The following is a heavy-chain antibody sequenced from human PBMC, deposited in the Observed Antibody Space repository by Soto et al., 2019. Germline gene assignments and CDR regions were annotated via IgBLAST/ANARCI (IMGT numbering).Heavy chain of an antibody. CDR1: GYTFTSYG. CDR3: ARVPSLVDTAMVMGKQGMDV. Sequence: GAPVKVSCKASGYTFTSYGISWVRQAPGQGLEWMGWISAYNGNTNYAQKLQGRDTMTTDTSTSTAYMELRSLRSDDTAVYYCARVPSLVDTAMVMGKQGMDVWGQGTTVTVSS. CDR2: ISAYNGNT. J-gene: IGHJ6*02. V-gene: IGHV1-18*01. D-gene: IGHD5-18*01.